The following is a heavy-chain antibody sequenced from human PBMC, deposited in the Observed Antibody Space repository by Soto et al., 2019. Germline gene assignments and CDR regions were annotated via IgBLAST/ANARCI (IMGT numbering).Heavy chain of an antibody. J-gene: IGHJ6*02. CDR3: ARDRSIAARPFYYYGMDV. CDR2: INLNSGGT. Sequence: QVQLVQSGAEVKKPGASVKVSCKASGYTFTGYYMHWVRQAPGQGLEWMGWINLNSGGTNYAQKFQGWVTMTRDTSISTAYMELSRLRSDDTAVYYCARDRSIAARPFYYYGMDVWGQGTTVTVSS. V-gene: IGHV1-2*04. D-gene: IGHD6-6*01. CDR1: GYTFTGYY.